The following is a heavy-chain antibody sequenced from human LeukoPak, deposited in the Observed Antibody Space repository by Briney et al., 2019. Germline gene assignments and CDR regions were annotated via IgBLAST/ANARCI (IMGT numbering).Heavy chain of an antibody. CDR1: GGSISSSTYY. J-gene: IGHJ5*02. D-gene: IGHD6-13*01. V-gene: IGHV4-39*07. CDR3: ARDSKGYSSSWYLLNWFDP. Sequence: PSETLSLTCTVSGGSISSSTYYWGWIRQPPGKGLAWIGSISYTGITYYNPSLKSRVTISVDTSKDQFSLKLSSVTAADTAVYYCARDSKGYSSSWYLLNWFDPWGQGTLVTVSS. CDR2: ISYTGIT.